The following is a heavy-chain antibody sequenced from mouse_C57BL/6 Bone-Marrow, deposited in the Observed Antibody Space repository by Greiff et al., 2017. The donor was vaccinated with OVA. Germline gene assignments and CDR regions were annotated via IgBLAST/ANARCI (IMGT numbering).Heavy chain of an antibody. CDR3: ARITTVVATDFDY. D-gene: IGHD1-1*01. CDR2: IYPGSGST. Sequence: VQLQQPGAELVKPGASVKMSCKASGYTFTSYWITWVKQRPGQGLEWIGDIYPGSGSTNYNEKFKSKATLTVDTSSSTAYMQLSSLTSEDSAVYYCARITTVVATDFDYWGQGTTLTVSS. J-gene: IGHJ2*01. V-gene: IGHV1-55*01. CDR1: GYTFTSYW.